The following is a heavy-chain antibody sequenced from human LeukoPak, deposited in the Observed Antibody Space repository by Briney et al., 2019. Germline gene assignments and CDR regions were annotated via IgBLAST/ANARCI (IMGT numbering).Heavy chain of an antibody. CDR1: GFTSSSYS. J-gene: IGHJ4*02. CDR3: ARDPDYYDSSGYLDFDY. V-gene: IGHV3-21*01. Sequence: GGSLSLSCAASGFTSSSYSMNWVRQAPGKGLEWVSSISSSSSYIYYADSVKGRFTISRDNAKNSLYLQMNSLRAEDTAVYYCARDPDYYDSSGYLDFDYWGQGTLVTVSS. CDR2: ISSSSSYI. D-gene: IGHD3-22*01.